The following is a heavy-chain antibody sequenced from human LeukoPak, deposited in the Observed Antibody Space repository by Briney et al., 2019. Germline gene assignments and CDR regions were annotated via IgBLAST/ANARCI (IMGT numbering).Heavy chain of an antibody. J-gene: IGHJ4*02. CDR3: ARESSSWRIDY. D-gene: IGHD6-13*01. V-gene: IGHV4-59*01. CDR2: IYYSGST. Sequence: SETQSLTCTVSGGSISSYYWSWIRQPPGKGLEWIGYIYYSGSTNYNPSLKSRVTISVDTSKNQFSLKLSSVTAADTAVYYCARESSSWRIDYWGQGTLVTVSS. CDR1: GGSISSYY.